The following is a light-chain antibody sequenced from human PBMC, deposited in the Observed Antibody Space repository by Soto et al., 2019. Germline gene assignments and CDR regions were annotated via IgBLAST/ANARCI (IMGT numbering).Light chain of an antibody. Sequence: EIVLTQSPATLSLSPGERATLSCRASQSVSSTYFAWYQQKPGQAPRLLIFATSTKAAGIPDRFSGSGSGTDFTLTINSVEPEDSEVYYCQEYSDSPLYAFGQGTKVEI. CDR2: ATS. CDR1: QSVSSTY. CDR3: QEYSDSPLYA. J-gene: IGKJ2*01. V-gene: IGKV3-20*01.